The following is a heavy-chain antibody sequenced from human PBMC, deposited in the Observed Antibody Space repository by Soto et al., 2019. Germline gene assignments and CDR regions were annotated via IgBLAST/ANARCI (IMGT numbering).Heavy chain of an antibody. J-gene: IGHJ4*02. D-gene: IGHD5-18*01. CDR1: GFTFSSYA. CDR2: ISCSGGST. V-gene: IGHV3-23*01. Sequence: EVQLLESGGGLVQPGGSLRLSCAASGFTFSSYAMSWVRQAPGKGLEWVSAISCSGGSTYYADSVRGRFTISRDNSKKTLYLQMYSLRAEDTAVYDCAVLVDTGMRFDYWGQGTLVTVSS. CDR3: AVLVDTGMRFDY.